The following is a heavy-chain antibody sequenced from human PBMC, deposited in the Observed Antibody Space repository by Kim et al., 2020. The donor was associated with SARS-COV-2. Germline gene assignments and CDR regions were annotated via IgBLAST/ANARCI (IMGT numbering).Heavy chain of an antibody. Sequence: GGSLRLSCAASGFTFSSYTMHWVRQAPGKGRGGVSRINTEGGTRSYADPVRGRLTVSRENAKNTLYLQRNSLRAEDTAGNYWGGATCRAFRVWAQGRRVT. CDR1: GFTFSSYT. CDR2: INTEGGTR. CDR3: GGATCRAFRV. V-gene: IGHV3-74*01. J-gene: IGHJ3*01.